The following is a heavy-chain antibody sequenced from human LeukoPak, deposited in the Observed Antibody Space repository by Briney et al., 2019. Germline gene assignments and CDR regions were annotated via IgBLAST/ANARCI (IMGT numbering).Heavy chain of an antibody. CDR2: ISYDGSNK. D-gene: IGHD3-10*01. J-gene: IGHJ3*02. CDR1: GFTFSGYA. V-gene: IGHV3-30-3*01. Sequence: PGGSLRLSCAASGFTFSGYAMHWVRQAPGKGLEWVAVISYDGSNKYYADSVKGRFTISRDNSKNTLYLQMNSLRAEDTAVYYCARGDYYYGSGSAFDIWGQGTMVTVSS. CDR3: ARGDYYYGSGSAFDI.